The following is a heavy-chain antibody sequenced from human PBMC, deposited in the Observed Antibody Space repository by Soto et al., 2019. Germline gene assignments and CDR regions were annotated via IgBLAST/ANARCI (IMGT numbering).Heavy chain of an antibody. CDR1: GFTFSSYA. CDR2: ISYDGSNK. V-gene: IGHV3-30-3*01. D-gene: IGHD1-7*01. Sequence: QVQLVESGGGVVQPGRSLRLSCAASGFTFSSYAMHWVRQAPGQGLEWVALISYDGSNKYYADSVKGRFTISRDNSKITRYLQMNSLRPEDTAVYHCARDQGGTTLYYHGMDVWGQGTTVTVSS. CDR3: ARDQGGTTLYYHGMDV. J-gene: IGHJ6*02.